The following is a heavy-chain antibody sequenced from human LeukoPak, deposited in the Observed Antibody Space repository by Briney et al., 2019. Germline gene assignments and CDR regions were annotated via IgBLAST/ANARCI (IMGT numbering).Heavy chain of an antibody. Sequence: PGGSLRLSCAASGFTFSSYGMHWVRQAPGKGLEWVAVISYDGSNKYYADSVKGRFTISRDNSKNTLYLQMNSLRAEDTAVYYCASLSRWGQGTLVTVSS. V-gene: IGHV3-30*03. CDR3: ASLSR. CDR1: GFTFSSYG. CDR2: ISYDGSNK. J-gene: IGHJ4*02.